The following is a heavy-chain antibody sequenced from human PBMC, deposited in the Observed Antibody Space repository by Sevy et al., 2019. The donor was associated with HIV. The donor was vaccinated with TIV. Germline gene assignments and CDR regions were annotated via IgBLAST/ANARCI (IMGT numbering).Heavy chain of an antibody. CDR3: ARGQVVGYDFWSGYSYGMDV. Sequence: GGSLRLSCAASGFTVSSNYMSWVRQAPVKGLEWVSDIYSGGSTYYADSVKGRFTISRDNSKNTLYLQMNSLRAEDTAVYYCARGQVVGYDFWSGYSYGMDVWGQGTTVTVSS. CDR2: IYSGGST. J-gene: IGHJ6*02. D-gene: IGHD3-3*01. V-gene: IGHV3-53*01. CDR1: GFTVSSNY.